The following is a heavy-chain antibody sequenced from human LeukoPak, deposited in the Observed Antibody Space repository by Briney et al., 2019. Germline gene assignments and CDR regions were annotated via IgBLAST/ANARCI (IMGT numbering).Heavy chain of an antibody. CDR3: AKEKDYRVFDH. V-gene: IGHV3-23*01. J-gene: IGHJ4*02. Sequence: GGSLRLSCTASGFSLCAHPMSWVRQGPGKSLEWVSVISGSGQTTYYADSVKGRFTVSKDNSKNTVYLQMSSLRADDTAVYYCAKEKDYRVFDHWGQGTLVTVSS. D-gene: IGHD4-11*01. CDR2: ISGSGQTT. CDR1: GFSLCAHP.